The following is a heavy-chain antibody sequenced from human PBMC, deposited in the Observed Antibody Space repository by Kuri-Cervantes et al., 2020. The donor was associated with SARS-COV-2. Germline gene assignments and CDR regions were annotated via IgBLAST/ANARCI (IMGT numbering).Heavy chain of an antibody. CDR3: AKDCYYDFWSGSVGWYFDY. D-gene: IGHD3-3*01. V-gene: IGHV3-7*03. CDR1: GFTFSSYW. J-gene: IGHJ4*02. Sequence: GGSLRLSCAASGFTFSSYWMSWVRQAPGKGLEWVANIKQDGSEKYYVDSVKGRFTISRDNAKNSLYLQMNSLRAEDTAVYYCAKDCYYDFWSGSVGWYFDYWGQGTLVTVSS. CDR2: IKQDGSEK.